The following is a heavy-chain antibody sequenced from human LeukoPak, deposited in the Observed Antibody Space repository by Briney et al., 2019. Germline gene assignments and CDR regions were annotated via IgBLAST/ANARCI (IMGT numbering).Heavy chain of an antibody. D-gene: IGHD4-17*01. CDR1: GYTFTGYY. V-gene: IGHV1-69*13. Sequence: SVKVSCKASGYTFTGYYMHWVRQAPGQGLEWMGRINPIFGTANYAQKFQGRVTITADESTSTAYMELSSLRSEDTAVYYCARGAPFFDYGDSYFDYWGQGTLVTVSS. CDR2: INPIFGTA. J-gene: IGHJ4*02. CDR3: ARGAPFFDYGDSYFDY.